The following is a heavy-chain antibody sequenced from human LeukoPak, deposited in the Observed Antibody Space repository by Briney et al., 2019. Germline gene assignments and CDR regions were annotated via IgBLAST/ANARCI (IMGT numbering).Heavy chain of an antibody. Sequence: SETLSLTCAVSGDAISRGGYSWSWIRQPPGKGLEWIGYIYHSGSTYYNPSLKSRVTISVDRSRNQFSLKLSSVTAADTAVYYCARETRYCSGGSCYSGMDVWGQGTTVTVSS. D-gene: IGHD2-15*01. V-gene: IGHV4-30-2*01. CDR3: ARETRYCSGGSCYSGMDV. CDR2: IYHSGST. J-gene: IGHJ6*02. CDR1: GDAISRGGYS.